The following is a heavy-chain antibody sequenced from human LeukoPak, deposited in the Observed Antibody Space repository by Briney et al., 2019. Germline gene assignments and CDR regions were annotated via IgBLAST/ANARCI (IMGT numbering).Heavy chain of an antibody. CDR3: AKRGYDILTGYYPFDY. D-gene: IGHD3-9*01. CDR2: ISGSGGST. Sequence: GGSLRLSCAASGFTFSSYAMSWVRQAPGKGLEWVSAISGSGGSTYYADSVKGRFTISRDNSKNTLYLQMNGLRAEDTAVYYCAKRGYDILTGYYPFDYWGQGTLVTVPS. J-gene: IGHJ4*02. CDR1: GFTFSSYA. V-gene: IGHV3-23*01.